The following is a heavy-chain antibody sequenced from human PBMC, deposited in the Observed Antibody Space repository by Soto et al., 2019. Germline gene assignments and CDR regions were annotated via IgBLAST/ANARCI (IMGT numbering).Heavy chain of an antibody. CDR3: ARVPLVRFLEWRPTGYMDV. Sequence: PSETLSLTCTVSGGSISSYYWSWIRQPPGKGLEWIGYIYYSGSTNYNPSLKSRVTISVDTSKNQFSLKLSSVTAADTAVYYCARVPLVRFLEWRPTGYMDVWGKGTKVTVSS. CDR1: GGSISSYY. D-gene: IGHD3-3*01. CDR2: IYYSGST. J-gene: IGHJ6*03. V-gene: IGHV4-59*12.